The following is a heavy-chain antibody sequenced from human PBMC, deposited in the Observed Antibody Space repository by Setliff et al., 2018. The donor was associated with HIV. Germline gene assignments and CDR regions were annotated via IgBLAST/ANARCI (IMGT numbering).Heavy chain of an antibody. D-gene: IGHD6-6*01. CDR3: ARHGQGGIAARQSYYYYYMDV. CDR1: GGSISSSSYY. CDR2: IYYSGST. V-gene: IGHV4-39*01. J-gene: IGHJ6*03. Sequence: SETLSLTCTVSGGSISSSSYYWGWIRQPPGKGLEWIGSIYYSGSTYYSPSLKSRVTISVDTSKNQFSLKLSSVTAADTAVYYCARHGQGGIAARQSYYYYYMDVWGKGTTVTVSS.